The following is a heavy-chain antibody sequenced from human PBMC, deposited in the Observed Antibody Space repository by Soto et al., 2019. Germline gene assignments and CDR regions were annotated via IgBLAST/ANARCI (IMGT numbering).Heavy chain of an antibody. CDR2: IYYSGST. J-gene: IGHJ6*02. V-gene: IGHV4-39*02. D-gene: IGHD1-26*01. CDR3: ARDEYSGSYYNGMDV. CDR1: GGSISSSSYY. Sequence: SETLSLTCTVSGGSISSSSYYWGWIRQPPGKGLEWIGSIYYSGSTYYNPSLKSRVTISVDTSKTQFSRKLSSVTAADTAVYYCARDEYSGSYYNGMDVWGQGTTVTVSS.